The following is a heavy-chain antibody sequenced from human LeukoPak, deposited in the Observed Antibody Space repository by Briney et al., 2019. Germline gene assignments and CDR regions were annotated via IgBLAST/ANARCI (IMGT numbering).Heavy chain of an antibody. Sequence: SETLSLTCFVSGGSVSAYFWSWIRQPAGKGLEWIGRMHTSGTTNYNSSLKSRLTMSVDTSKNQLSLRLSSVTAADTAVYYCAREVAEIGRSMDVWGKGTPVTVSS. CDR3: AREVAEIGRSMDV. V-gene: IGHV4-4*07. CDR1: GGSVSAYF. CDR2: MHTSGTT. D-gene: IGHD2-21*01. J-gene: IGHJ6*03.